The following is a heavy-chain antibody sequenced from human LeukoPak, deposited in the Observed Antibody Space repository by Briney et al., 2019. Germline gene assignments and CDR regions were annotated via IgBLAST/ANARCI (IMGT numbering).Heavy chain of an antibody. CDR1: GFSFSTDA. CDR3: AKHPCSGGSCYSDY. Sequence: GGSLRLSCAASGFSFSTDALSWVRQAPGGGLGWVSGISGTGGSTYYADSVQGRFTISRDNSKNTLYLQMNSLRAEDTAVYFCAKHPCSGGSCYSDYWGQGTLVTVSS. CDR2: ISGTGGST. V-gene: IGHV3-23*01. D-gene: IGHD2-15*01. J-gene: IGHJ4*02.